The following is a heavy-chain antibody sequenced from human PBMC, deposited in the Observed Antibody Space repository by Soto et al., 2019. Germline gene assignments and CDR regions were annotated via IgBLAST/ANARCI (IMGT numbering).Heavy chain of an antibody. CDR2: IIPSPART. Sequence: QVQLVQSGAELRKPGSAVKLSCKVSGGTFSNSPISWVRQIPGQGPEWMGRIIPSPARTIYSRKFRGRVTLTADKSTQTVYMTLSSLTTEDSGVYYCARDQVGASSFDYWGQGTRVTVSS. J-gene: IGHJ4*02. CDR1: GGTFSNSP. CDR3: ARDQVGASSFDY. V-gene: IGHV1-69*08. D-gene: IGHD1-26*01.